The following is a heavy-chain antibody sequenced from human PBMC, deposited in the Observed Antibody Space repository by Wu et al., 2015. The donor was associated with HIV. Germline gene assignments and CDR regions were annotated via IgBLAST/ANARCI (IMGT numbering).Heavy chain of an antibody. V-gene: IGHV1-2*02. J-gene: IGHJ3*02. CDR1: GYTFTGYY. D-gene: IGHD6-19*01. CDR3: ARDPPGAVAGIAAFDI. Sequence: QVQLVQSGAEVKKPGASVKVSCKASGYTFTGYYMHWVRQAPGQGLEWMGWINPNSGGTNYAQKFQGRVTMTRDTSISTAYMELSRLRSDDTAVYYCARDPPGAVAGIAAFDIWGQGTMVTVSS. CDR2: INPNSGGT.